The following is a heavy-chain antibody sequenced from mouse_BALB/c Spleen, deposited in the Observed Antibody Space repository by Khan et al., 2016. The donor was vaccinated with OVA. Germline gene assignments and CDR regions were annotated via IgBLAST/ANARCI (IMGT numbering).Heavy chain of an antibody. V-gene: IGHV5-6-5*01. CDR3: ARDYWFAY. J-gene: IGHJ3*01. Sequence: EVELVESGGGLVQPGGSLKLSCAASGFTYSNYAMSWVRQTPEKRLEWVASISSGGSTYYPDSVKGRFTISRDNSRNILTLQMSSRRSEDTAMYYCARDYWFAYWGQGTLVTVSA. CDR1: GFTYSNYA. CDR2: ISSGGST.